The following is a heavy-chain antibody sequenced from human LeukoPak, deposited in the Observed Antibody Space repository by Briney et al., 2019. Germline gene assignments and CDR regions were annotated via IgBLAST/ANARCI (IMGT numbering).Heavy chain of an antibody. CDR1: GFSFSGYS. Sequence: GGSLRLSCAAYGFSFSGYSMNWVRQAPGKGLEYVSYISSSSGTIYHADSVKGRFTISRDNAKNSLYLQMNSLKDEDTAVYYCVRETLYAFDIWGQGTMVTVSS. CDR3: VRETLYAFDI. V-gene: IGHV3-48*02. CDR2: ISSSSGTI. J-gene: IGHJ3*02.